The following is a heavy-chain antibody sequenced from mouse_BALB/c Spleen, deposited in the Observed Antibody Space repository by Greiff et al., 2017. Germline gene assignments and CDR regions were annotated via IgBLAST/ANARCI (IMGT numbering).Heavy chain of an antibody. J-gene: IGHJ2*01. CDR2: ISSGGSYT. V-gene: IGHV5-9-3*01. Sequence: EVQLVESGGGLVKPGGSLKLSCAASGFTFSSYAMSWVRQTPEKRLEWVATISSGGSYTYYPDSVKGRFTISRDNAKNTLYLQMSSLRSEDTAMYYCVRITTDHYFDYWGQGTTLTVSS. D-gene: IGHD1-1*01. CDR1: GFTFSSYA. CDR3: VRITTDHYFDY.